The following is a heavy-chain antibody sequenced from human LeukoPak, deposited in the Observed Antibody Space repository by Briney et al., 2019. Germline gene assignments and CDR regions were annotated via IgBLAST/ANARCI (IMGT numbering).Heavy chain of an antibody. CDR2: IYYSGST. CDR3: ASSYCSSTGCCEAY. D-gene: IGHD2-2*01. J-gene: IGHJ4*02. V-gene: IGHV4-30-4*08. Sequence: PSETLSLTCTVSGGSISSGDYYWSWIRQPQGKGLEWIGYIYYSGSTYYNPSLKSRVTISVDTSKNQFSLKLSSVTAADTAVYYCASSYCSSTGCCEAYWGQGTLVTVSS. CDR1: GGSISSGDYY.